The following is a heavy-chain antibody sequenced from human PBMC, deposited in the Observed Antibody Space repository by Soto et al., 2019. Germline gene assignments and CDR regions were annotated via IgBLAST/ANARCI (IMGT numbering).Heavy chain of an antibody. J-gene: IGHJ4*02. CDR1: GFSLSTSGMG. V-gene: IGHV2-5*02. CDR2: IYWDDDK. CDR3: AHRPGYSYVFNY. Sequence: FGATLVNPTQTRTLXCTVSGFSLSTSGMGVGWIRQPPGKALEWLALIYWDDDKWYSPSLKSRLTITKDTSKNQVVLTMTNMDPVDTATYYCAHRPGYSYVFNYWGQGTLVTVSS. D-gene: IGHD5-18*01.